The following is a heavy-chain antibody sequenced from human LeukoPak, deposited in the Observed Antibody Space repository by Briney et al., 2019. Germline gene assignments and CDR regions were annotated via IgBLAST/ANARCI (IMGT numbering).Heavy chain of an antibody. CDR3: AVPLLRHSAAVAGY. Sequence: ASVKVSCKASGYTFISYDINWVRQATGQGLEWMGWMNPNSGNTGYAQKFQDRVTITRNTSISTAYMELSSLRSEDTAVYYCAVPLLRHSAAVAGYWGQGTLVTVSS. CDR1: GYTFISYD. D-gene: IGHD2-15*01. J-gene: IGHJ4*02. CDR2: MNPNSGNT. V-gene: IGHV1-8*03.